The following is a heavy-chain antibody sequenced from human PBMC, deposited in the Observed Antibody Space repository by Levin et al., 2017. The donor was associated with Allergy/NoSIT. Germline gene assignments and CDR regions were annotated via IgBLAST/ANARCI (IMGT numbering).Heavy chain of an antibody. J-gene: IGHJ4*02. Sequence: PGGSLRLSCAASGFTFSSYWMTWVRQAPGKGLEWVANIRQDGSDKYYVDSVKGRFTISRDNAKNSLYLQMNSLRAEDTAVYYCARESGSIAAARHYFDYSGQGTLVTVSS. CDR3: ARESGSIAAARHYFDY. CDR2: IRQDGSDK. V-gene: IGHV3-7*01. D-gene: IGHD6-13*01. CDR1: GFTFSSYW.